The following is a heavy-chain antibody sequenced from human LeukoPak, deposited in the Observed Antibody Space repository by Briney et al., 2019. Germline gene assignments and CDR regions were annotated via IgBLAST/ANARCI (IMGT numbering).Heavy chain of an antibody. CDR2: IKKDGSQK. CDR1: GFTFSDPW. Sequence: GSLRLSCVGSGFTFSDPWMSWVRQAPGKGPEGVASIKKDGSQKYYVDSVKGRFTISRDNAQNSLYLQMNSLKAEDTAVYYCASNWAYDYVVQSYWGQGTLVTVSS. V-gene: IGHV3-7*03. D-gene: IGHD3-16*01. CDR3: ASNWAYDYVVQSY. J-gene: IGHJ4*02.